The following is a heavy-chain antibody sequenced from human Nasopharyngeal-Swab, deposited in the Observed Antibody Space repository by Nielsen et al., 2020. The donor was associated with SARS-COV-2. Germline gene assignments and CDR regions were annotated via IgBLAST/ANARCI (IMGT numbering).Heavy chain of an antibody. CDR3: ARYCSTTSCPRGFDY. Sequence: GGSLRLSCAASGFTFSSYWMSWVRQAQGKGLEWVAHIKQSGSGQYYVDSVKGRFTISRDNAKNSLSLQMNSLRAEDTAVYYCARYCSTTSCPRGFDYWGQGTLVTVSS. CDR2: IKQSGSGQ. V-gene: IGHV3-7*01. J-gene: IGHJ4*02. D-gene: IGHD2-2*01. CDR1: GFTFSSYW.